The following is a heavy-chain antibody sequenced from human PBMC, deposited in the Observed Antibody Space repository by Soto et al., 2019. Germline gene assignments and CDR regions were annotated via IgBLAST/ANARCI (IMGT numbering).Heavy chain of an antibody. Sequence: SETVSLTCTVSGGCISSGDYYWSWIRQPPGKGLEWIGYIYYSGSTYYSPSLKSRVTISVDTSKNQFSLKLSSVTAADTAVYYCARERPDGARLDPWGQGTLVTVS. CDR3: ARERPDGARLDP. CDR2: IYYSGST. V-gene: IGHV4-30-4*01. J-gene: IGHJ5*02. D-gene: IGHD6-6*01. CDR1: GGCISSGDYY.